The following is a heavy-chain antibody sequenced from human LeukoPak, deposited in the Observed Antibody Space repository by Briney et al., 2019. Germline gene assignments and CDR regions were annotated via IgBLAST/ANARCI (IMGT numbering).Heavy chain of an antibody. V-gene: IGHV3-9*01. CDR3: AKDLQTYYDFWSGYSYAFDI. CDR1: GFTFDDYA. CDR2: ISWNSGSI. Sequence: GGSLRLSCAVSGFTFDDYAMHWVRQAPGKGLGWGSGISWNSGSIGYADSVKGRFTISRDNAKNSLYLQMNSLRAEDTALYYCAKDLQTYYDFWSGYSYAFDIWGQGTMVTVSS. D-gene: IGHD3-3*01. J-gene: IGHJ3*02.